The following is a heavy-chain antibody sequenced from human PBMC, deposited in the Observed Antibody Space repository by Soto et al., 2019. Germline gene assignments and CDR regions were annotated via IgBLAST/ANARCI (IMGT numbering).Heavy chain of an antibody. CDR2: IYYRGNT. V-gene: IGHV4-39*02. D-gene: IGHD2-15*01. Sequence: QLQLQESGPGLVKPSETLSLTCTVSGGSISSSSYYWGWIRQPPGKGLEWIGSIYYRGNTYYNPSLKRRVTGSVDTSKNQFSLKLSSVPAADTAVYYCAREGGGYCSGGSCQVDYWGQGTLVTVSS. J-gene: IGHJ4*02. CDR3: AREGGGYCSGGSCQVDY. CDR1: GGSISSSSYY.